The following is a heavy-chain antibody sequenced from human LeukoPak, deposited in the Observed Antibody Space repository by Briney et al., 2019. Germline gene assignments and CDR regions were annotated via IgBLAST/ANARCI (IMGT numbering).Heavy chain of an antibody. CDR1: GYSFTSYW. Sequence: GESLKISCKGSGYSFTSYWIGWVRQMPGKGLGGVGIIYPGDSDTRYSPSFQGQVTISADKSISTAYLQWSSLKASDTAMYYCARLSEYQLLERYYFDYWGQGTLVTVSS. D-gene: IGHD2-2*01. J-gene: IGHJ4*02. CDR2: IYPGDSDT. CDR3: ARLSEYQLLERYYFDY. V-gene: IGHV5-51*01.